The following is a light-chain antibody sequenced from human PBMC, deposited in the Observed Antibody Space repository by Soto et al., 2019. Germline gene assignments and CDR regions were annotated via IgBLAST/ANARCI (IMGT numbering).Light chain of an antibody. CDR2: SNN. CDR3: AAWDDSLNGYV. V-gene: IGLV1-44*01. Sequence: QSVLTQPPSASGTPGQRVTISCSVSSSNIGSNTVNWYQQLPGTAPKLLIYSNNQRPSWVPDRFSGSTSGTPASLAISGLQSEDEADYYCAAWDDSLNGYVFGTGTKVTVL. J-gene: IGLJ1*01. CDR1: SSNIGSNT.